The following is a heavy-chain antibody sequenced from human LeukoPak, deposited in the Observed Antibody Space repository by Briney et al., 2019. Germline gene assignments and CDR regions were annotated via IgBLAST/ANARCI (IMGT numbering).Heavy chain of an antibody. CDR3: ARLRARPLNWFDP. Sequence: SETLSLTCTVSGDSISSYYWSWIRQPPGKGLEWIGYIYTSGGTNYNPSLKSRVTISVDTSKNQFSLKLSSVTAADTAVYYCARLRARPLNWFDPWGQGTLVTVSS. CDR1: GDSISSYY. D-gene: IGHD6-6*01. J-gene: IGHJ5*02. CDR2: IYTSGGT. V-gene: IGHV4-4*09.